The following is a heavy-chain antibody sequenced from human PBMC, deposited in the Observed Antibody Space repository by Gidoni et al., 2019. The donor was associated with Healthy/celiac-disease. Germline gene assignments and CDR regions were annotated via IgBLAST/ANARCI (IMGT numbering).Heavy chain of an antibody. D-gene: IGHD4-17*01. V-gene: IGHV3-21*01. CDR2: IISCSRYI. CDR1: GFTFSSYS. CDR3: ARERRYGDDFDY. Sequence: EVQLVESGGGLVKPGGPLRLSCAASGFTFSSYSMNWVRQAPGKGLEWVPSIISCSRYIYYADSVKGRFTISRDNAKNSLYLQMTSLRAEDTAVYYCARERRYGDDFDYWGQGTLVTVSS. J-gene: IGHJ4*02.